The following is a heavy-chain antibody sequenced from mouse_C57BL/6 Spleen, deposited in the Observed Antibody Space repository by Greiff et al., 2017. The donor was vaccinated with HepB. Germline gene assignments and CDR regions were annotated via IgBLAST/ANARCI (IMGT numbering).Heavy chain of an antibody. V-gene: IGHV1-50*01. J-gene: IGHJ2*01. CDR2: IDTSDSYT. CDR1: GYTFTSYW. D-gene: IGHD3-2*02. CDR3: ARGSSGYDYFDD. Sequence: VQLQQPGAELVKPGASVKLSCQASGYTFTSYWMQWVKQRPGQGLEWIGEIDTSDSYTNYNQKFKGKATLTVDTSSSTAYMQLSSLTSEDSAVYYCARGSSGYDYFDDWGKGTTLTVSS.